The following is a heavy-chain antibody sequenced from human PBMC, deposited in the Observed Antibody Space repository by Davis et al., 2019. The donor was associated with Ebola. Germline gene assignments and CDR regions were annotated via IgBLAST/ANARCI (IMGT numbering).Heavy chain of an antibody. CDR1: GYTFAAHY. V-gene: IGHV1-2*06. J-gene: IGHJ5*02. Sequence: ASVKVSCKASGYTFAAHYIHWVRQAPGQGFEWVGRINPNFRGTIYAQKFQGRVTMTIDTSINTAYMELDRLKSDDTALYYCARGHTYGRWDDRFDPWGQGTLVTVSS. CDR3: ARGHTYGRWDDRFDP. D-gene: IGHD5-18*01. CDR2: INPNFRGT.